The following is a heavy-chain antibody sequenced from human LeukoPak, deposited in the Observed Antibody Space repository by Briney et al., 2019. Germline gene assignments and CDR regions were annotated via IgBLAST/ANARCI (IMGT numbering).Heavy chain of an antibody. J-gene: IGHJ5*02. CDR3: ARESNQNWFDP. Sequence: GGSLRLSCAASGFTFSSYSMNWVRQAPGKGLEWVSYISSSSSTIYYADSVKGRFTISRDNAKNSLYLQMNSLRAEDTAVYYCARESNQNWFDPWGQGTLVTVSS. CDR1: GFTFSSYS. D-gene: IGHD4-11*01. CDR2: ISSSSSTI. V-gene: IGHV3-48*01.